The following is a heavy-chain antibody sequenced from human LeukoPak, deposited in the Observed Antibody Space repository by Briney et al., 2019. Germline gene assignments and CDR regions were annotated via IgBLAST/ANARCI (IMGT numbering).Heavy chain of an antibody. CDR2: IYYTGGT. J-gene: IGHJ4*02. CDR3: AKYGNSGWVIDN. V-gene: IGHV4-59*08. CDR1: GGSIGSDY. Sequence: PSETLSLTCTVSGGSIGSDYWTWIRQPPGKGLEYIGYIYYTGGTNYSPSLKSRVTISVDTSKNQFSLKLSSVTAADTAVYFCAKYGNSGWVIDNWGQGTLVTVSS. D-gene: IGHD6-19*01.